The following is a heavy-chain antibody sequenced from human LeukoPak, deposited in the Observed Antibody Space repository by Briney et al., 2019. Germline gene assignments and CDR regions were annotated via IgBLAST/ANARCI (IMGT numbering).Heavy chain of an antibody. CDR1: GFTFSSYA. CDR2: ISYDGSNK. D-gene: IGHD5-18*01. V-gene: IGHV3-30-3*01. Sequence: GGSLRLSCAASGFTFSSYAMHWVRQAPGKGLEWVAVISYDGSNKYYADSVKGRFTISRDNSKNTLYLQMNSLRAEDTAVYYCARVGARGYSYGYDYWGQGTLVTVSS. CDR3: ARVGARGYSYGYDY. J-gene: IGHJ4*02.